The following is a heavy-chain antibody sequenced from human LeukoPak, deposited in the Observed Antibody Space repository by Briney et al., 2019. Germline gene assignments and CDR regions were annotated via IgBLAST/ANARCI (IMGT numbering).Heavy chain of an antibody. D-gene: IGHD6-6*01. CDR2: INPNSGGT. J-gene: IGHJ4*02. V-gene: IGHV1-2*02. CDR1: GYTLPGYY. Sequence: ASVKVSCKASGYTLPGYYMHWVRQAPGQGLEWMGWINPNSGGTNYAQKFQGRVTMTRDTSISTAYMELGRLRSDDTAVYYCAREHSSSSGKVFDYWGQGTLVTVSS. CDR3: AREHSSSSGKVFDY.